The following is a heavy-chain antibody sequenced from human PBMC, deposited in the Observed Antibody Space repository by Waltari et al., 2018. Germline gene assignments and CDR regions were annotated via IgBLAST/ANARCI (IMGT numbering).Heavy chain of an antibody. Sequence: QVQLVQSGAEVKKPGSSVRVSCKASGGTFSSSSINWVRQTPGQGLEWMGVIVPLFGTPHYAQRFQGRVTITADESTATAYMELSSLRSADTAIYYCARELGDTTDAFDIWGQGTMVTVSS. V-gene: IGHV1-69*01. CDR2: IVPLFGTP. J-gene: IGHJ3*02. D-gene: IGHD1-26*01. CDR1: GGTFSSSS. CDR3: ARELGDTTDAFDI.